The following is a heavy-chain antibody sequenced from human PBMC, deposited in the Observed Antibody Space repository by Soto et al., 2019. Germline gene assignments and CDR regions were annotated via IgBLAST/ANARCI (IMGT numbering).Heavy chain of an antibody. CDR1: GLTFSSYA. Sequence: EVQLLESGGGLVQPGGSLRLSCAASGLTFSSYAMNWVRQAPGKGLEWVSGISYSGDSTYYADSVRGRFTISRDSSKNTLYLQMNSLRAEDTATYYCANLNWNYGLGAFDIWGQGTMVTVSS. CDR3: ANLNWNYGLGAFDI. J-gene: IGHJ3*02. V-gene: IGHV3-23*01. D-gene: IGHD1-7*01. CDR2: ISYSGDST.